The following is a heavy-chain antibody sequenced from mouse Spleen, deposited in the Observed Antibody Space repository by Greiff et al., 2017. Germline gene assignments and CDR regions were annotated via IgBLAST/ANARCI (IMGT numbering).Heavy chain of an antibody. D-gene: IGHD2-1*01. CDR3: ARGGDGNYAY. V-gene: IGHV3-6*01. CDR2: ISYDGSN. J-gene: IGHJ3*01. Sequence: EVKLQESGPGLVKPSQSLSLTCSVTGYSITSGYYWNWIRQFPGNKLEWMGYISYDGSNNYNPSLKNRISITRDTSKNQFFLKLNSVTTEDTATYYCARGGDGNYAYWGQGTLVTVSA. CDR1: GYSITSGYY.